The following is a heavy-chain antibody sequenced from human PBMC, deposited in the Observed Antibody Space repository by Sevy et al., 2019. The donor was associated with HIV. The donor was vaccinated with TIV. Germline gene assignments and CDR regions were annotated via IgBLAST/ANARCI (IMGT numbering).Heavy chain of an antibody. Sequence: SETLSLTCTVSGGSISSYYWSWIRQPPGKGLEWIGYIYYSGSTNYNPSLKSRVTISVDTSKNQFSLKLGSVTAADTAVYYCARAKYGGNSPATRFDYWGQGTLVTVSS. J-gene: IGHJ4*02. CDR2: IYYSGST. V-gene: IGHV4-59*01. CDR3: ARAKYGGNSPATRFDY. CDR1: GGSISSYY. D-gene: IGHD1-26*01.